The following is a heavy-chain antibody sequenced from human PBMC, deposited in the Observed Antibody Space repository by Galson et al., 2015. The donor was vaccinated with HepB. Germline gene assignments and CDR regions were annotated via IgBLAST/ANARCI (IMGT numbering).Heavy chain of an antibody. CDR1: GYTFTSYG. Sequence: SVKVSCKASGYTFTSYGISWVRQAPGQGLEWMGWISAYNGNTNYAQKLQGRVTMTTDTSTSTAYMELRSLRSDDTAVYYCARDIWHSSGWFSISRYFDYWGQGTLVTVSS. D-gene: IGHD6-19*01. V-gene: IGHV1-18*01. J-gene: IGHJ4*02. CDR3: ARDIWHSSGWFSISRYFDY. CDR2: ISAYNGNT.